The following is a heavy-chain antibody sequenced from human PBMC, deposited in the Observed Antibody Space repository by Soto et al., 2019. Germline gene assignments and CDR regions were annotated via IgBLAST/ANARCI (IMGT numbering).Heavy chain of an antibody. CDR3: ARGVCSGCYKSDY. CDR1: GYTFTNYA. D-gene: IGHD6-19*01. V-gene: IGHV1-3*01. Sequence: QVQLVQSGAEVKKPGASVKVSCRASGYTFTNYAVHWVRQAPGQRLEWMGWINAGNGNTEYSQKFQGRVTITRDSSASTVYMEVSSLRAEDTAVYFCARGVCSGCYKSDYWGQGTLVTVSS. J-gene: IGHJ4*02. CDR2: INAGNGNT.